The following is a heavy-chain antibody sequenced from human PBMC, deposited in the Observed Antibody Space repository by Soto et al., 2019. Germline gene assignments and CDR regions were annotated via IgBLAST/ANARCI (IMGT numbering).Heavy chain of an antibody. CDR1: CGSFTSNNW. V-gene: IGHV4-4*02. D-gene: IGHD1-7*01. CDR2: IYRTGST. Sequence: QVPLQESGPGLVKPSGTLSLTCAVSCGSFTSNNWWTWVRQPPGQGLEWIGEIYRTGSTNYNPSLKSRVTISLDKSENQFSLTVTSLTAADTAVYYCASRDPGTSVDYWGQGTLVTVSS. J-gene: IGHJ4*02. CDR3: ASRDPGTSVDY.